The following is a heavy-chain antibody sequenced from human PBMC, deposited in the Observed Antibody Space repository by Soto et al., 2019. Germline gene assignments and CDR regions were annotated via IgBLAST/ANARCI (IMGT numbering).Heavy chain of an antibody. CDR3: ARIHWAQSSLDY. V-gene: IGHV4-30-2*01. Sequence: PSETRSLTCAVSGGSIDSGAFSLSWIRQPPGKGLEWIGYVTHSGTAYSIPSLNGRLTLSVDSSQTQFSLKLTSVTAADSAFYYCARIHWAQSSLDYWGRGILVTVSS. CDR1: GGSIDSGAFS. CDR2: VTHSGTA. D-gene: IGHD6-19*01. J-gene: IGHJ4*02.